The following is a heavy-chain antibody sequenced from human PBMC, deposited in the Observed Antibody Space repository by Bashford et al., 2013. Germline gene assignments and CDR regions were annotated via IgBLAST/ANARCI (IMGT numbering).Heavy chain of an antibody. CDR3: AKRVVYGSREGRAFDC. J-gene: IGHJ4*02. Sequence: GSLRLSCAASGFTFSTYAIRLGPPGSEGRGWSGVSIISGDGGATFYADSVKGRFSISRDNSKNTLYLQMNTLRADDTAVYYCAKRVVYGSREGRAFDCWGQGTLVTVSS. CDR1: GFTFSTYA. V-gene: IGHV3-23*01. CDR2: ISGDGGAT. D-gene: IGHD3-10*01.